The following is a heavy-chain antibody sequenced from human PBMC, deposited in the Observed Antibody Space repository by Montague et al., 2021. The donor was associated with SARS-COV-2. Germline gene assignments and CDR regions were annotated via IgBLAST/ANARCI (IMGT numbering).Heavy chain of an antibody. D-gene: IGHD1-14*01. J-gene: IGHJ4*02. V-gene: IGHV4-61*01. CDR1: GGSVSSGSYY. Sequence: SETLSLTCTVSGGSVSSGSYYWSWIRQPLGKGLQSIGYIYYTGXTXYXXXXQSRDTISVDSSKNQFSVRLSSVTAADTAVYYCARISGITSWYYDYWGQGTLVTVSS. CDR2: IYYTGXT. CDR3: ARISGITSWYYDY.